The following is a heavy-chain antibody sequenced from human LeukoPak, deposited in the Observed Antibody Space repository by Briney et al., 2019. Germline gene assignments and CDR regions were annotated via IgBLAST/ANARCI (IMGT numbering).Heavy chain of an antibody. CDR2: IYSDESSI. Sequence: GGSLRLSCAASGFTFSTSWMHWVRQAPGKGLEWVSRIYSDESSIWYADSVKGRFTISRDNAKNTLYLQMNSLRAEDTAVYYCAIGISGTFDYWGRGTRVTVSS. CDR1: GFTFSTSW. D-gene: IGHD2-15*01. CDR3: AIGISGTFDY. V-gene: IGHV3-74*01. J-gene: IGHJ4*02.